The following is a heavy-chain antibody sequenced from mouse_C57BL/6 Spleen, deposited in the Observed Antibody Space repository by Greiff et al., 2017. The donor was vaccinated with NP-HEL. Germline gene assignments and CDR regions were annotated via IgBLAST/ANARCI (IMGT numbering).Heavy chain of an antibody. Sequence: QVQLQQSGAELVRPGTSVKVSCKASGYAFTNYLIEWVKQRPGQGLEWIGVINPGSGGTNYNEKFKGKATLTADKSSSTAYMQLSSLTSEDSAVYFCARHPSYAMDYWGQGTSVTVSS. J-gene: IGHJ4*01. CDR3: ARHPSYAMDY. V-gene: IGHV1-54*01. CDR2: INPGSGGT. CDR1: GYAFTNYL.